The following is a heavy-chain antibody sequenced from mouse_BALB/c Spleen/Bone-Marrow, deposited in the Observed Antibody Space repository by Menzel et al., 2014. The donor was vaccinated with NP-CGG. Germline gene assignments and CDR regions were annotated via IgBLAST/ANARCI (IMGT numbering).Heavy chain of an antibody. D-gene: IGHD5-1-1*01. J-gene: IGHJ4*01. CDR3: ARWRYPYAMDY. Sequence: VQLQQSGPELVKPGASVKMSCKASGYTFTNYVMHWVKQKPGQGLEWIGYINPYNDGTKYNEKFKGKATLTSDKSSSTAYMELSSLTSEDSAVYYCARWRYPYAMDYWGQGTSVTVSS. V-gene: IGHV1-14*01. CDR1: GYTFTNYV. CDR2: INPYNDGT.